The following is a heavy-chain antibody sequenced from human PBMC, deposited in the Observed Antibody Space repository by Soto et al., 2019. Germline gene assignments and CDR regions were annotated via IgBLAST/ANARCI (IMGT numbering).Heavy chain of an antibody. V-gene: IGHV4-28*01. Sequence: SETLSLTCAVSGYSISSSNWWGWIRQPPGKGLEWIGYIYYSGSTYYNPSLKSRVTMSVDTSKSQFSLKLSSVTAVDTAVYYCARSPSIVVVPAAPPALNNWFDPWGQGTLVTVSS. CDR2: IYYSGST. J-gene: IGHJ5*02. CDR3: ARSPSIVVVPAAPPALNNWFDP. D-gene: IGHD2-2*01. CDR1: GYSISSSNW.